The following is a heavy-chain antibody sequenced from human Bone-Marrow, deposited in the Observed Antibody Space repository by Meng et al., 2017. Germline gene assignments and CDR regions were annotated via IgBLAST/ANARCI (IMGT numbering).Heavy chain of an antibody. CDR2: ISWDGGST. CDR3: AKDNYYYYGMDV. V-gene: IGHV3-43*01. CDR1: GFTLDDYT. Sequence: GGSLRLSCAASGFTLDDYTMHWVRQAPGKGLEWVSLISWDGGSTYYADSVEGRCTISRDNSKNSLYQQMNSLRTEDTALYYCAKDNYYYYGMDVWGQGTTVTVTS. J-gene: IGHJ6*02.